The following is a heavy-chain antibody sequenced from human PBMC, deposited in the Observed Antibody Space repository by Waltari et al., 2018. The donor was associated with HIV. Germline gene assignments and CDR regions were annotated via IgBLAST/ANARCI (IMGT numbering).Heavy chain of an antibody. CDR1: GGSISSSSYY. D-gene: IGHD2-15*01. V-gene: IGHV4-39*01. CDR2: IYYSGST. J-gene: IGHJ4*02. Sequence: QLQLQESGPGLVKPSETLSLTCTVSGGSISSSSYYWGWIRQPPGKGREWIGSIYYSGSTYYNPSLKSRVTISVDTSKNQFSLKLSSVTAADTAVYYCARNPGTPGDIVVVVGGYFDYWGQGTLVTVSS. CDR3: ARNPGTPGDIVVVVGGYFDY.